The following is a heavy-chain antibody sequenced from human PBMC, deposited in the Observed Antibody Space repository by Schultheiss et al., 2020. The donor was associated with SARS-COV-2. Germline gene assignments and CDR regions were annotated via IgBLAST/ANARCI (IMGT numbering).Heavy chain of an antibody. V-gene: IGHV3-23*01. CDR3: ARDPRQRKGANYYYYMDV. J-gene: IGHJ6*03. CDR2: ISGSGGST. Sequence: GGSLRLSCAASGFTFSSYAMSWVRQAPGKGLEWVSAISGSGGSTYYADSVKGRFTISRDNSKNTLYLQMNSLRAEDTAVYYCARDPRQRKGANYYYYMDVWGKGTTVTVSS. CDR1: GFTFSSYA. D-gene: IGHD1-26*01.